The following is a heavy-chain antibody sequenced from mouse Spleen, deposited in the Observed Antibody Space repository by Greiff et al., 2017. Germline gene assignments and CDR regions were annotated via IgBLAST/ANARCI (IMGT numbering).Heavy chain of an antibody. CDR3: ARRGPHYFDY. Sequence: EVRLVESGGGLVKPGGSLKLSCAASGFTFSDYGMAWVRQAPGKGPEWVAFISNLAYSIYYADTVTGRFTISRENAKNTLYLEMSSLRSEDTAMYYCARRGPHYFDYWGQGTTLTVSS. J-gene: IGHJ2*01. CDR1: GFTFSDYG. V-gene: IGHV5-15*01. CDR2: ISNLAYSI.